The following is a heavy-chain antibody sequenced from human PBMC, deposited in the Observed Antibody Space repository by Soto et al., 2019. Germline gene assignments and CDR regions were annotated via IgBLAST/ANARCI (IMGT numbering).Heavy chain of an antibody. V-gene: IGHV3-23*01. CDR3: AKIHDYGDHEGWFDP. CDR2: ISGSGGST. CDR1: GFTFSSYA. Sequence: EVQLLESGGGLVQPGGSLRLSCAASGFTFSSYAMSWVRQAPGKGLEWVSAISGSGGSTYYADSVKGRFTISRDNSKNTLCLQMNSLRAEDTAVYYCAKIHDYGDHEGWFDPWGQGTLVTVSS. D-gene: IGHD4-17*01. J-gene: IGHJ5*02.